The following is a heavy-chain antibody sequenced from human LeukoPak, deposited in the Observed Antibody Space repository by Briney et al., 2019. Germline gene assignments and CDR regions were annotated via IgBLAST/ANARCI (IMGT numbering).Heavy chain of an antibody. D-gene: IGHD1-20*01. CDR2: INPNSGGT. CDR1: GYTFTGYY. V-gene: IGHV1-2*02. J-gene: IGHJ5*02. Sequence: GASVKVSCKASGYTFTGYYMHWVRQAPGQGLEWMGWINPNSGGTNYAQKFQGRVTITADESTSTAYMELSSLRSEDTAVYYCARDHNWNDRWFDPWGQGTLVTVSS. CDR3: ARDHNWNDRWFDP.